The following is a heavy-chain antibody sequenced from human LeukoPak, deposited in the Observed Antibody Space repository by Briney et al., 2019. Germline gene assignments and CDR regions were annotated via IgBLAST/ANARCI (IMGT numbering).Heavy chain of an antibody. V-gene: IGHV4-38-2*01. D-gene: IGHD2-21*02. J-gene: IGHJ2*01. CDR1: GYSIGSGYY. CDR2: IYGSGST. Sequence: SETLSLTCAASGYSIGSGYYWVWIRQPPGKGLEWIGSIYGSGSTYYNPSLTSRVTISIDTSKNQFSLKLSSVTAADTALYYCARQLGDAASGLYWYSDLWGRGTLVTVSS. CDR3: ARQLGDAASGLYWYSDL.